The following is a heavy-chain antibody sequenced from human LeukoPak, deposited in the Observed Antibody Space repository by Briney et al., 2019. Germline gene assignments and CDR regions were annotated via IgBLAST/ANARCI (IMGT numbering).Heavy chain of an antibody. CDR1: GGSFSGYY. V-gene: IGHV4-34*01. J-gene: IGHJ4*02. CDR3: ARGGDYRFDY. Sequence: SETLSLTCAVYGGSFSGYYWSWIRQPPGKGLEWIGEINHSGSTNYNPSLKSRVTISVDTSKNQFSLKLSSVTAADTAVYYCARGGDYRFDYWGQGTLVTVSS. D-gene: IGHD4-17*01. CDR2: INHSGST.